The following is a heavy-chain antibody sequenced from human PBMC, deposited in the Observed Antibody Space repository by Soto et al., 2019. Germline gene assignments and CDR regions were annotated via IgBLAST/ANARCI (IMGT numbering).Heavy chain of an antibody. J-gene: IGHJ4*02. CDR2: IYYSGST. V-gene: IGHV4-61*01. CDR3: ARVVDTAMGYFDY. CDR1: GGSVSNGSYY. D-gene: IGHD5-18*01. Sequence: SETLSLTCTVSGGSVSNGSYYWSWIRQPPGKGLEWIGYIYYSGSTNYNPSLKSRVTISVDTSKNQFSLKLSSVTAADTTVYYCARVVDTAMGYFDYWGQGTLVTVSS.